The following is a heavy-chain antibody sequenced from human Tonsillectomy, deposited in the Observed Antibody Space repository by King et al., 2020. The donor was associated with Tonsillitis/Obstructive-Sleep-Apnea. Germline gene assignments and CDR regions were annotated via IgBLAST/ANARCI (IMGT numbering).Heavy chain of an antibody. Sequence: VQLVESGAEVKKSGAFLRISCKGSGYSFTNFWISWVRLMPGRGLEWMGRIDPVDSYTNYSPSFEDHVTISADKSINTVYLQWSSLKASDTAMYFCVRRYCSGGRCYPDYWGQGTLVTVSS. D-gene: IGHD2-15*01. V-gene: IGHV5-10-1*03. J-gene: IGHJ4*02. CDR1: GYSFTNFW. CDR2: IDPVDSYT. CDR3: VRRYCSGGRCYPDY.